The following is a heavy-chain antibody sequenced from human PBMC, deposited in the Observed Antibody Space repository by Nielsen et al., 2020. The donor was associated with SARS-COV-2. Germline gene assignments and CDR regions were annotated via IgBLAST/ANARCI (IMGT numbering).Heavy chain of an antibody. V-gene: IGHV3-53*01. CDR2: IYSGGST. D-gene: IGHD6-19*01. J-gene: IGHJ4*02. Sequence: GESLKISCAASGFTVSSNYMSWVRQAPGKGLEWVSVIYSGGSTYYADSVKGRFTISRDNSKNTLYLQMNSLRAEDTAVYYCASEIAVAGLDYWGQGTLVTVSS. CDR3: ASEIAVAGLDY. CDR1: GFTVSSNY.